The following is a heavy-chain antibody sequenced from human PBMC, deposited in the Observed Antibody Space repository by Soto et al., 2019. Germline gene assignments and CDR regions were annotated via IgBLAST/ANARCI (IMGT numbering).Heavy chain of an antibody. V-gene: IGHV3-48*02. J-gene: IGHJ4*02. CDR2: ISSSGSTI. D-gene: IGHD2-21*01. CDR3: ARGRGYCGGTNCYLDY. Sequence: EVQLVESGGGLVQPGGSLRLSCAASGFSFSSHSMKWVRQAPGTGLEWVSYISSSGSTIYYADSVKGRFTISRDKEKNSLYLQMNSLRDDDTAVYYCARGRGYCGGTNCYLDYWGQGALVNVSS. CDR1: GFSFSSHS.